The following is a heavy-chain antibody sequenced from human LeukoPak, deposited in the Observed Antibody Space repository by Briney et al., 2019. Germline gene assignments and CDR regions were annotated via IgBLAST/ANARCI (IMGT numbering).Heavy chain of an antibody. J-gene: IGHJ5*02. CDR2: IIPIFGTA. CDR3: ARDSNYDILTGSKGEFDP. Sequence: SVKVSCKASRGTFSSYAISWVRQAPGQGLEWMGGIIPIFGTANYAQKFQGRVAITADESTSTAYMELSSLRSEDTAVYYCARDSNYDILTGSKGEFDPWGQGTLVTVSS. V-gene: IGHV1-69*13. D-gene: IGHD3-9*01. CDR1: RGTFSSYA.